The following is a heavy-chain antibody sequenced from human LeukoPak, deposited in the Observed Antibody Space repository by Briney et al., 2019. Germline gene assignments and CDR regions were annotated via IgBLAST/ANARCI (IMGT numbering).Heavy chain of an antibody. D-gene: IGHD6-19*01. V-gene: IGHV4-4*07. CDR1: GDSVNNHH. CDR3: AREGGSGWTHVNHCDS. Sequence: IPSETLSLTCTVSGDSVNNHHWSWIRQPAGKGLEWIGRIFGGGTTNYNSSLKSRVTMSLDTSKNQFSLMMTSMTAADTAVYYCAREGGSGWTHVNHCDSWGQGTLVTVSS. CDR2: IFGGGTT. J-gene: IGHJ4*02.